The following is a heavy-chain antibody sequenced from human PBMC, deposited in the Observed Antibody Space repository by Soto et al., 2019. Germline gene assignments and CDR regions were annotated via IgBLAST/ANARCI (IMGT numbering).Heavy chain of an antibody. CDR1: GFTFSSYS. Sequence: GGSLRLSCAASGFTFSSYSMNWVRQAPGKGLEWVSAISSSGGCIYYADYVKGRFTISRDNSKNTLYLQMNSLRAEDTAVYYCAKESGSGWYRGYFDYWGQGTLVTVSS. D-gene: IGHD6-19*01. CDR2: ISSSGGCI. J-gene: IGHJ4*02. V-gene: IGHV3-23*01. CDR3: AKESGSGWYRGYFDY.